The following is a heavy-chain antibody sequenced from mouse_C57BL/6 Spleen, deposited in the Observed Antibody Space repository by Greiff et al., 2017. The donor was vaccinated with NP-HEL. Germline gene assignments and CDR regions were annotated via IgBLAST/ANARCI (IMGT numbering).Heavy chain of an antibody. J-gene: IGHJ3*01. CDR1: GYTFTSYW. CDR3: AMEGSAYYSNSFAY. CDR2: IHPSDSDT. D-gene: IGHD2-5*01. V-gene: IGHV1-74*01. Sequence: VQLQQPGAELVKPGASVKVSCKASGYTFTSYWMHWVKQRPGQGLEWIGRIHPSDSDTNYNQKFKGKATLTVDKSSSTAYMQLSSLTSEDSAVYYCAMEGSAYYSNSFAYWGQGTLVTVSA.